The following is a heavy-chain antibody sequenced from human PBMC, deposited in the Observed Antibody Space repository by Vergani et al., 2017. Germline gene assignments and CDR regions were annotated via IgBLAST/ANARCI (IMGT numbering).Heavy chain of an antibody. J-gene: IGHJ4*02. Sequence: EVQLVESGGGVVRPGGSLRLSCAASGFTFDDYGMSWVRQAPGKGLEWVSGINWNSGSTGYADSVKGRFTISRDNAKNSLYLQMNSLRAEDTALYYCAKAHLGYCSGGSCYSLYYFDYWGQGTLVTVSS. V-gene: IGHV3-20*04. CDR3: AKAHLGYCSGGSCYSLYYFDY. CDR2: INWNSGST. D-gene: IGHD2-15*01. CDR1: GFTFDDYG.